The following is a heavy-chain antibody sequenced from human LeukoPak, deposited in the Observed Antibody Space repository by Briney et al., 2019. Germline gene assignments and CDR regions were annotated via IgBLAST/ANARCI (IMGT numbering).Heavy chain of an antibody. CDR1: GFTFSSYW. D-gene: IGHD6-19*01. CDR3: ARDGAVAGRYYFDY. V-gene: IGHV3-7*01. J-gene: IGHJ4*02. CDR2: IKQDGSEE. Sequence: PGGSLRLSCAASGFTFSSYWMSWVRQAPGKGLEWAANIKQDGSEEYYVDSVKGRFTISRDNAKNSLYLQMNSLRAEDTAVYYCARDGAVAGRYYFDYWGQGILVTVSS.